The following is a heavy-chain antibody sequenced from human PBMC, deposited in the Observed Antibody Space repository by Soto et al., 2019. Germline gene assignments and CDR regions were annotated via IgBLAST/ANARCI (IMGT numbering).Heavy chain of an antibody. J-gene: IGHJ4*02. V-gene: IGHV3-48*04. CDR3: ARDAPGSHIVVVSLYYFDY. CDR1: GFTFSSYS. Sequence: GGSLRLSCAASGFTFSSYSMNWVRQAPGKGLEWVSYISSSSTIYYADSVKGRFTISRDNAKNSLYLQMNSLRAEDTAVYYCARDAPGSHIVVVSLYYFDYWGQGTLVTISS. D-gene: IGHD2-21*01. CDR2: ISSSSTI.